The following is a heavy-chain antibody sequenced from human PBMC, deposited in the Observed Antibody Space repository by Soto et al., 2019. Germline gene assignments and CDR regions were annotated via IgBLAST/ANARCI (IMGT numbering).Heavy chain of an antibody. J-gene: IGHJ4*02. CDR1: GGSISSSSYY. CDR2: IYYSGST. V-gene: IGHV4-39*01. Sequence: PSETLSLTCTVSGGSISSSSYYWGWIRQPPGKGLEWIGSIYYSGSTYYNPSLKSRVTISVDTSKNQFSLKLSSVTAADTAVYYCASGGLQRITMIVVVTPFDYWGQGTLVTV. D-gene: IGHD3-22*01. CDR3: ASGGLQRITMIVVVTPFDY.